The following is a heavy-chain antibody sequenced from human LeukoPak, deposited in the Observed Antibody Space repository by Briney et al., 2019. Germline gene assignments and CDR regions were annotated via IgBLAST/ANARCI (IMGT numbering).Heavy chain of an antibody. Sequence: SETLSLTCTVYRGSISSYYWSWIRQPPGKGLEWIGYIDNSGNTNSNPSLKSRVTMSVDTSKNQFSLKLSSVIAADTAVYYCARGRITIFGVVIPHFDNWGQGTLVTVSS. J-gene: IGHJ4*02. CDR1: RGSISSYY. CDR2: IDNSGNT. V-gene: IGHV4-59*01. D-gene: IGHD3-3*01. CDR3: ARGRITIFGVVIPHFDN.